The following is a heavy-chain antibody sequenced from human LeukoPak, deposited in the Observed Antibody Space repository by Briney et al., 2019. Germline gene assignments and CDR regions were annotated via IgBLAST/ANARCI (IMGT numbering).Heavy chain of an antibody. CDR3: AKGGYYYDSSGYPGD. D-gene: IGHD3-22*01. V-gene: IGHV3-23*01. J-gene: IGHJ4*02. CDR2: ISGSGGST. Sequence: GGSLRLSCAASGFTFSSYAMSWVRQAPGKGLEWVSAISGSGGSTYYADSAKGRFTISRDNSKNTLYLQMNSLRAEDTAVYYCAKGGYYYDSSGYPGDWGQGTLVTVSS. CDR1: GFTFSSYA.